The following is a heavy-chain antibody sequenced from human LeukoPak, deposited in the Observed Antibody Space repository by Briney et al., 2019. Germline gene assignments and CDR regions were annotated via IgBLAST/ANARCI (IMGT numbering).Heavy chain of an antibody. Sequence: AGSLRLSCAASGFTFSSYAMSWVRQAPGKGLEWVSAISGSGGSTYYADSVKGRFTISRDNSKNTLYLQMNSLRAEDTAVYYCAKDKGPTTRVVVPEIIDYWGQGTLVTVSS. V-gene: IGHV3-23*01. CDR1: GFTFSSYA. D-gene: IGHD3-22*01. CDR3: AKDKGPTTRVVVPEIIDY. CDR2: ISGSGGST. J-gene: IGHJ4*02.